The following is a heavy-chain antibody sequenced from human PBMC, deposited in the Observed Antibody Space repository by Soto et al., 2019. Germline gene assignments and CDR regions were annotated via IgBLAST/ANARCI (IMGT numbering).Heavy chain of an antibody. D-gene: IGHD6-13*01. V-gene: IGHV3-11*05. CDR2: ISSSSSYT. CDR1: GFTFSDYY. J-gene: IGHJ4*02. Sequence: QVQLVESGGGLVKPGGSLRLSCAASGFTFSDYYMSWIRQAPGKGLEWVSYISSSSSYTNYADSVKGRFTISRDNAKNSLYLQMNSLRAEDTAVYYCARSSSWETYYFDYWGQGTLVTVSS. CDR3: ARSSSWETYYFDY.